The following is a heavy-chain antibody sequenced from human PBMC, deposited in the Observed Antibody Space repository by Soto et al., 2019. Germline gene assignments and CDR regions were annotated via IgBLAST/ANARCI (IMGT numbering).Heavy chain of an antibody. J-gene: IGHJ4*02. CDR3: ARGGDYYDSSGYYTRSFDY. CDR2: IYYGEST. Sequence: SETLSLTCTVSGGSISSYYWSWIRQPPGKGLEWIGYIYYGESTNYNPSLKSRVIISVDTSKNQFSLRLTSVTAAAMYYCARGGDYYDSSGYYTRSFDYWGQGTLVTVSS. D-gene: IGHD3-22*01. CDR1: GGSISSYY. V-gene: IGHV4-59*12.